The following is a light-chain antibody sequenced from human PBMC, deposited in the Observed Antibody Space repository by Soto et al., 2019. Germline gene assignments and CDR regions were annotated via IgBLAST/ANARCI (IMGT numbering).Light chain of an antibody. J-gene: IGKJ5*01. V-gene: IGKV3-20*01. CDR1: QSVSSDF. CDR3: QQYGGSPIT. CDR2: GAS. Sequence: EIVLTQSPATLSLSPGERATLSCRASQSVSSDFLAWYQQKPGQAPRLLMFGASSRATGIPDRFSGSGSGTDFTLTISRLEPDDFAVYYCQQYGGSPITFGQGTRLEIK.